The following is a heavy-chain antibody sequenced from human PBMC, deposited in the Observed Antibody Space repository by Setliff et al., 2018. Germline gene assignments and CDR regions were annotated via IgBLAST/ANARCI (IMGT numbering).Heavy chain of an antibody. CDR2: ISSSGDTV. J-gene: IGHJ4*02. Sequence: GGSLRLSCAASGFTFSNFGMNWVRQAPGKGLEWVSYISSSGDTVYYADSVKGRFTISRDNAKNSLYLQMNSLRAEDTAVYSCARARGYSYGPFDYWGQGTLVTVSS. CDR1: GFTFSNFG. D-gene: IGHD5-18*01. V-gene: IGHV3-48*04. CDR3: ARARGYSYGPFDY.